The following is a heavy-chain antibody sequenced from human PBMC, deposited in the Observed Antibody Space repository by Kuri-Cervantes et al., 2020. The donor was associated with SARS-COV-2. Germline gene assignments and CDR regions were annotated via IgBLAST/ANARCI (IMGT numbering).Heavy chain of an antibody. J-gene: IGHJ6*02. D-gene: IGHD3-10*01. CDR1: GFTFNNYA. V-gene: IGHV3-23*01. CDR2: ITDSGDSS. CDR3: AKHYGSGLSYYYYGMDV. Sequence: ETLSLTCAASGFTFNNYAMSWVRQAPGKGLEWVSGITDSGDSSYYADSVKGRFTISRDNAKNSLYLQMNSLRDEDTAVYYCAKHYGSGLSYYYYGMDVWGQGTTVTVSS.